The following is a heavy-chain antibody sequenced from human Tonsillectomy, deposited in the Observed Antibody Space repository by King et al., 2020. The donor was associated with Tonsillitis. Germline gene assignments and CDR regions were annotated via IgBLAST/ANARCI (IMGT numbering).Heavy chain of an antibody. D-gene: IGHD3-10*01. CDR1: GFTFSSYG. CDR2: ISYDGSNK. CDR3: AKSLITMVRGVITPFDY. V-gene: IGHV3-30*18. Sequence: LVESGGGVVQPGRSLRLSCAASGFTFSSYGMHWVRQAPGKGLEWVAVISYDGSNKYYADSVKGRFTISRDNSKNTLYLQMNSLRAEDTAVYYCAKSLITMVRGVITPFDYWGPGTLVTVSS. J-gene: IGHJ4*02.